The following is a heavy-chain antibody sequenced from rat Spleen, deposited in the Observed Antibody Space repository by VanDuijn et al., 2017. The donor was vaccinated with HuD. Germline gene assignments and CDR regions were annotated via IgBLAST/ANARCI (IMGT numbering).Heavy chain of an antibody. D-gene: IGHD4-3*01. CDR2: INTGGGNT. CDR1: GFTFTDYY. CDR3: AVAGYGY. V-gene: IGHV5-25*01. J-gene: IGHJ2*01. Sequence: EVQLVESDGGLVQPGRSLKLSCVASGFTFTDYYMAWVRQAPTKGLEWIASINTGGGNTYYRDSVKGRFTISRDNAKNTVYLQMNSLRSEDTATYYCAVAGYGYWGQGVMVTVSS.